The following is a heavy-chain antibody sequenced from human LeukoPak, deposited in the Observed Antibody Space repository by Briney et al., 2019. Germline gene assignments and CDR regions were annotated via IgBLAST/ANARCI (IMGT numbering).Heavy chain of an antibody. CDR1: GGSVSSGSYY. V-gene: IGHV4-61*01. CDR2: IYYSGST. D-gene: IGHD2-2*01. CDR3: ARDSGRGTSSSRLFDY. Sequence: SETLSLTCTVSGGSVSSGSYYWSWIRQPPGKGLEWIGYIYYSGSTNYNPSLKSRVTISVDTSKNQFSLKLSSVAAADTAVYYCARDSGRGTSSSRLFDYGGQGTLVTVSS. J-gene: IGHJ4*02.